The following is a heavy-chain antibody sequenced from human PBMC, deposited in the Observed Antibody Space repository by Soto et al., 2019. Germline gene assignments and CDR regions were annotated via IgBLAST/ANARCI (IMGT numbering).Heavy chain of an antibody. J-gene: IGHJ5*02. CDR2: IMPLLGST. CDR1: GGTFSIYG. V-gene: IGHV1-69*01. Sequence: QVQMVQSGPEVKKPGSSVKVSCKAPGGTFSIYGINCVRQAPGQGLEWMGGIMPLLGSTHYAEKFKGRVTIPTDHSTPASYIEMSRLSPKDTAIYYCARRSYGPYQYVDVNYFPDWRHPWVQGTLVTVSS. D-gene: IGHD3-10*02. CDR3: ARRSYGPYQYVDVNYFPDWRHP.